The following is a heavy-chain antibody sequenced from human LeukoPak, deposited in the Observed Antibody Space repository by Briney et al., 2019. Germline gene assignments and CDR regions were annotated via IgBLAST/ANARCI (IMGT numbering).Heavy chain of an antibody. J-gene: IGHJ6*02. D-gene: IGHD5-24*01. Sequence: NPGGSLRLSCAASGFTFSSYSMNCVRQAPGKGLEWVSSISSSSSYIYYADSVKGRFTISRDNAKNSLYLQMNSLRAEDTAVYYCARPQMATITRYYGMDVWGQGTTVTVSS. V-gene: IGHV3-21*01. CDR1: GFTFSSYS. CDR3: ARPQMATITRYYGMDV. CDR2: ISSSSSYI.